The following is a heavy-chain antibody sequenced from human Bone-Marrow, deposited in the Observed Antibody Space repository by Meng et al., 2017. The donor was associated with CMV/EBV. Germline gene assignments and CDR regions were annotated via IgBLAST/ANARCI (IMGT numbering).Heavy chain of an antibody. CDR2: ISAYNGNT. D-gene: IGHD3-10*01. CDR3: ARDRAGGGYFDY. Sequence: HVQCVPVEADVKKPGACVKVSCTGSGYPFTSYGISCVRQGPGQGLEWMGWISAYNGNTNYAQKLQGRVTMTTATSTSTAYMELRSLRSDDTAVYYCARDRAGGGYFDYWGQGTLVTVSS. J-gene: IGHJ4*02. CDR1: GYPFTSYG. V-gene: IGHV1-18*01.